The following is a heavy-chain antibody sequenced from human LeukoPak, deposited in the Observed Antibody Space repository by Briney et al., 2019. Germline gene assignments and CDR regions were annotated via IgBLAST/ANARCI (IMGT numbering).Heavy chain of an antibody. J-gene: IGHJ6*03. CDR2: IIPIFGTE. CDR1: GRTFSSYA. CDR3: AREPIRTYYYYYMDV. Sequence: ASVKLSCKSSGRTFSSYAIIWVRQAPGQGLECMGGIIPIFGTENYAQKLQGRVTINADESTSTAYMELSSLRSEDTAVYYCAREPIRTYYYYYMDVWGKGTTVTISS. V-gene: IGHV1-69*13.